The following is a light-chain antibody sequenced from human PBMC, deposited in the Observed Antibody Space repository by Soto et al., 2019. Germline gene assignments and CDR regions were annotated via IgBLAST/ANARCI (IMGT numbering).Light chain of an antibody. CDR3: QQSGSSSWT. CDR2: GAS. J-gene: IGKJ1*01. Sequence: EIVLTQSPGTLSLFPGERVTLSCRASQSVSSSYLAWYQQKPGQAPRLLIYGASSRATGIPDRFSGSGSGTDFTLTISRLEPEDFAVYYCQQSGSSSWTFGQGTKVEIK. CDR1: QSVSSSY. V-gene: IGKV3-20*01.